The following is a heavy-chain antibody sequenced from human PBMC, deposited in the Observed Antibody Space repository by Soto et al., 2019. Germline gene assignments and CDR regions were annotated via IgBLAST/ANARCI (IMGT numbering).Heavy chain of an antibody. D-gene: IGHD2-21*01. V-gene: IGHV3-23*01. CDR1: GFSFSSCA. CDR2: ISGSGGST. J-gene: IGHJ4*02. Sequence: PGGALRLSGSASGFSFSSCAMNWVRQAPGKGLEWVSIISGSGGSTYYADSVKGRFTISRDNSKNTLYLQMNSLRAEDTAVYYCAKTGSYVGSSIDYWGQGTLVTVSS. CDR3: AKTGSYVGSSIDY.